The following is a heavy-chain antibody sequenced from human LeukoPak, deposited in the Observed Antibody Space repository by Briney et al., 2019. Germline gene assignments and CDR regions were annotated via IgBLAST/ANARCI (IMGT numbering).Heavy chain of an antibody. CDR2: IVVGSGNT. V-gene: IGHV1-58*02. CDR3: ARDLQDEAVGGIAVAGFDY. CDR1: GFTFTSSA. D-gene: IGHD6-19*01. J-gene: IGHJ4*02. Sequence: SVKVSCKASGFTFTSSAMQWVRQARGQRLEWIGWIVVGSGNTNYAQKFQGRVTMTRDMSTSTVYMELSSLRSEDTAVYYCARDLQDEAVGGIAVAGFDYWGQGTLVTVSS.